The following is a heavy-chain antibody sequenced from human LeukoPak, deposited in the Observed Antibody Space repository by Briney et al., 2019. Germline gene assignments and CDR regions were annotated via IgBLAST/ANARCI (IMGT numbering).Heavy chain of an antibody. Sequence: GGSLRLSCAASGFTFSSYAMHWVRQAPGKGLEWVAVISYDGSNKYYADSVKGRFTISRDNSKNTLYLQMNSLRAEDTAVYYCARERVTMIVVGDAFDIWGQGTMVTVSS. J-gene: IGHJ3*02. CDR1: GFTFSSYA. CDR3: ARERVTMIVVGDAFDI. D-gene: IGHD3-22*01. V-gene: IGHV3-30-3*01. CDR2: ISYDGSNK.